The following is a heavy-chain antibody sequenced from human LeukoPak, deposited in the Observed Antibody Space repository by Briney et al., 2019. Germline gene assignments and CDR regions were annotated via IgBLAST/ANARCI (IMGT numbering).Heavy chain of an antibody. CDR1: GYTFANDD. V-gene: IGHV1-8*01. CDR3: ARSASGTGYTA. CDR2: MNSNSGNT. Sequence: ASVKVSCKASGYTFANDDISWVRQATGQGLEWIGKMNSNSGNTGYAQKFRGRVTMTRSTSVSTVHMELNSLTSEDTAVYFCARSASGTGYTAWGQGTLVTVSS. J-gene: IGHJ4*02. D-gene: IGHD3-9*01.